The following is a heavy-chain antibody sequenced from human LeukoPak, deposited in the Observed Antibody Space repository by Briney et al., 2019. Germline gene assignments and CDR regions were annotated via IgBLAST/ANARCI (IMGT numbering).Heavy chain of an antibody. CDR2: IYSNGNT. V-gene: IGHV4-4*07. Sequence: PSETLSLTCNGSGDSISNYYWNWIRQPAGKGLEWIGRIYSNGNTNYNPSLTSRVTMSLDTSKNQVSLKVYSMTAADTAVYFCARGGWADWFPCDYWGQGTLVTVSS. J-gene: IGHJ4*02. CDR1: GDSISNYY. D-gene: IGHD3-9*01. CDR3: ARGGWADWFPCDY.